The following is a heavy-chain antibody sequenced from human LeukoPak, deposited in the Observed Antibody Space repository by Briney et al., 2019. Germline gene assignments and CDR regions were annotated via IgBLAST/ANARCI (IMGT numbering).Heavy chain of an antibody. CDR2: IYPGDSDI. J-gene: IGHJ4*02. CDR3: ARHFGYSGYDGDF. Sequence: GESLQISCKTSGYTFTKYWIAWVRPTPGKGLEWMGIIYPGDSDIRYSPSFQGQVTISADKSITTAHLQWSSLKASDTAMYYCARHFGYSGYDGDFWGQGTLVTVSS. V-gene: IGHV5-51*01. CDR1: GYTFTKYW. D-gene: IGHD5-12*01.